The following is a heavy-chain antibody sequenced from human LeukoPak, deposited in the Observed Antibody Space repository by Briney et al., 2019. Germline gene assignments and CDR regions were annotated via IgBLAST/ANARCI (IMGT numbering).Heavy chain of an antibody. J-gene: IGHJ4*02. CDR3: ARARKSITMAA. V-gene: IGHV1-8*01. D-gene: IGHD3-10*01. Sequence: ASVKVSCKASGYTFTSYDINWVRQATGQGLEWMGWMNPNSGNTGHAQKFQGRVTMTRDTSISTAYMELRRLRSDDTAVYYCARARKSITMAAWGQGTLVTVSS. CDR2: MNPNSGNT. CDR1: GYTFTSYD.